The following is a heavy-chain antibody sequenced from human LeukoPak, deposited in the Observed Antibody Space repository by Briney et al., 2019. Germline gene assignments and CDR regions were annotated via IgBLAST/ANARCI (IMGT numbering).Heavy chain of an antibody. D-gene: IGHD2-15*01. CDR1: GFTFSSYW. V-gene: IGHV3-7*01. CDR2: IKQDGSEK. CDR3: ARSAVVAATRLGY. Sequence: GGSLRLSCAASGFTFSSYWMSWVRQAPGKGLEWVANIKQDGSEKYYVDSVKGRFTISRDNAKNSLYLQMNSLRAEDTAGYYCARSAVVAATRLGYWGQGTLVTVSS. J-gene: IGHJ4*02.